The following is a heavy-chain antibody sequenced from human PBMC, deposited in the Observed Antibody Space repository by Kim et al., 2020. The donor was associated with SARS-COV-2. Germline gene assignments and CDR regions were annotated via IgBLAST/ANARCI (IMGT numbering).Heavy chain of an antibody. Sequence: ASVKVSCKASGYHLPGYYIHWVRQAPGQGLEWMGWINPHTGGTHYAQKFQGRVTMTRETASNTAYVELSSLTSDDTAVYYCARVIGEDIVIQEYVHFGMDVWGQGTTVTVSS. CDR3: ARVIGEDIVIQEYVHFGMDV. CDR2: INPHTGGT. CDR1: GYHLPGYY. V-gene: IGHV1-2*02. D-gene: IGHD2-15*01. J-gene: IGHJ6*02.